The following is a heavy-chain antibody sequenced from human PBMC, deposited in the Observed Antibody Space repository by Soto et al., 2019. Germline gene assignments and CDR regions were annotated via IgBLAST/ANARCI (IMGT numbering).Heavy chain of an antibody. J-gene: IGHJ4*02. Sequence: PGGSLRLSCAASGFTFSTYAMGWVRQAPGKGLEWVSGISGSDGRTYYADSVKGRFTISRDNSKNTLYLQMNSLRAEDTALYYCAKSYSSNWYDYFDYWGQGTLVTVSS. CDR3: AKSYSSNWYDYFDY. CDR1: GFTFSTYA. D-gene: IGHD6-13*01. CDR2: ISGSDGRT. V-gene: IGHV3-23*01.